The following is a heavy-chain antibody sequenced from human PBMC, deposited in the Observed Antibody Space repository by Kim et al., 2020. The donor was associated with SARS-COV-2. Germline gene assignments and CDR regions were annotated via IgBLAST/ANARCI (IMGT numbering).Heavy chain of an antibody. Sequence: GGSLRLSCAASGFTFSNFALRWVRQAPGTGLEWVSGIRGDGVNKNYADTVKGRFTMSRDNSKDMLYLQMNSLRAEDTAVYYCARDVVGVRGQGSLVRVSS. CDR1: GFTFSNFA. D-gene: IGHD1-26*01. CDR2: IRGDGVNK. CDR3: ARDVVGV. V-gene: IGHV3-23*01. J-gene: IGHJ1*01.